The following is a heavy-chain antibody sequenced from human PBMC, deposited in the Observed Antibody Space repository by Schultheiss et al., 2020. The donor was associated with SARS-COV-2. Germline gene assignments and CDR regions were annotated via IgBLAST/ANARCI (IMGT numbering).Heavy chain of an antibody. V-gene: IGHV4-34*01. CDR1: GGSFSGYY. CDR3: ARDPSSGPDY. CDR2: INRSGST. Sequence: SQTLSLTCAVYGGSFSGYYWNWIRQPPGKGLGWIGEINRSGSTNYNPSLKSRVTISVDTSKNQFSLKLSSVTAADTAVYYCARDPSSGPDYWGQGTLVTVSS. J-gene: IGHJ4*02. D-gene: IGHD3-22*01.